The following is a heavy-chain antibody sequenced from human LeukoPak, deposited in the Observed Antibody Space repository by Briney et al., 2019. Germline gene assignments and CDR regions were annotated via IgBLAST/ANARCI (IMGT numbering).Heavy chain of an antibody. CDR2: INPSGGST. J-gene: IGHJ4*02. CDR3: ASQLGGYFDY. V-gene: IGHV1-46*01. Sequence: GAPVKVSCKASGYTFTNYYMHWVRQTPGQGLEWMGIINPSGGSTSYAQKFQGRVTMTRDMSTSTVYMELSSLRSEDTAVYYCASQLGGYFDYWGQGTLVTVSS. CDR1: GYTFTNYY. D-gene: IGHD6-6*01.